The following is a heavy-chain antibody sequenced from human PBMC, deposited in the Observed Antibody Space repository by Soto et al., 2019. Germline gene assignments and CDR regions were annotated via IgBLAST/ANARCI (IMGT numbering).Heavy chain of an antibody. V-gene: IGHV4-4*02. CDR2: IYHSGST. CDR1: GGSISSSNW. Sequence: SETLSLTCAVSGGSISSSNWWSWVRQPPGKGLEWIGEIYHSGSTNYNPSLKSRVTISVDKSKNQFSLKLSSVTAADTGVYYCARSCSGGSCYVGSYNWNVAWGQGTLVTVSS. CDR3: ARSCSGGSCYVGSYNWNVA. J-gene: IGHJ4*02. D-gene: IGHD2-15*01.